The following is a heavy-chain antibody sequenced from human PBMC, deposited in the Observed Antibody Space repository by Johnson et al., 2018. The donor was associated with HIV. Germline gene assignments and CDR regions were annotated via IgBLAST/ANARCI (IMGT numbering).Heavy chain of an antibody. J-gene: IGHJ3*02. CDR2: ISWNSGSI. V-gene: IGHV3-9*01. CDR1: GFTFDDYA. D-gene: IGHD1-26*01. Sequence: EVQVVESGGGLVQPGRSLRLSCAASGFTFDDYAMHWVRQAPGKGLEWVSGISWNSGSIGYADSVKGRFTISRDNAKNSLYLQMNSLRAGDTAVYYCARAGVGAGAFDIWGQGTMVTVSS. CDR3: ARAGVGAGAFDI.